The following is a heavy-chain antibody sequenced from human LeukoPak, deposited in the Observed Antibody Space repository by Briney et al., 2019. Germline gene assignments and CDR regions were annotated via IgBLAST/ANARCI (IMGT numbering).Heavy chain of an antibody. V-gene: IGHV3-23*01. CDR1: GFAFSSFA. CDR3: SKGRGSTLTNIDF. CDR2: VSDSGVNT. Sequence: GGSLRLSCAASGFAFSSFAMTWVRQSPGKGLEWVSSVSDSGVNTYYAGSVRGRFTVFRDNFKNILCLQMNSLTVEDTAFYYCSKGRGSTLTNIDFWGQGALVTVSS. J-gene: IGHJ4*02. D-gene: IGHD4-11*01.